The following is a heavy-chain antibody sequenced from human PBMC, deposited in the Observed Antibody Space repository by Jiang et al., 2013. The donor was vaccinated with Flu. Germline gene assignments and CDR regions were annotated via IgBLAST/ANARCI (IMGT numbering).Heavy chain of an antibody. Sequence: VQLVESGGGLVQPGGSLRLSCAASGFTFSSYAMHWVRQAPGKGLEYVSAISSNGGSTYYANSVKGRFTISRDNSKNTLYLQMGSLRVEDMAVYYCARRGAYCGGDCYSYAFDI. CDR2: ISSNGGST. V-gene: IGHV3-64*01. CDR3: ARRGAYCGGDCYSYAFDI. CDR1: GFTFSSYA. D-gene: IGHD2-21*01. J-gene: IGHJ3*02.